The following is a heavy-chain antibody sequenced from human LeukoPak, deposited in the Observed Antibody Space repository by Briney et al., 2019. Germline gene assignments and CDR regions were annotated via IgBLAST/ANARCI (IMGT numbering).Heavy chain of an antibody. J-gene: IGHJ6*03. Sequence: GASVKVSCKASGYTFTSYDINWVRQATGQGLEWMGWMNPNSGNTGYAQKFQGRVTMTRNTSISTAYMELSSLRSEDTAVYYCARGRRFPLDYYYYYMDVWGKGTTVTVSS. CDR2: MNPNSGNT. CDR1: GYTFTSYD. CDR3: ARGRRFPLDYYYYYMDV. V-gene: IGHV1-8*01.